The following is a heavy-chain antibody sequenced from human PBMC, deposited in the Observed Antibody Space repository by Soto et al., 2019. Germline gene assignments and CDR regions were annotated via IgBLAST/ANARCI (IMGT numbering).Heavy chain of an antibody. CDR3: ARDHIHEMATMILDY. J-gene: IGHJ4*02. V-gene: IGHV3-33*01. CDR1: GFTFSSYG. Sequence: GGSLRLSCAASGFTFSSYGMHWVRQAPGKGLEWVAVIWYDGSNKYYADSVKGRFTISRDNSKNTLYLQMNSLRAEDTAVYYCARDHIHEMATMILDYWGQGTLVTVSS. CDR2: IWYDGSNK. D-gene: IGHD5-12*01.